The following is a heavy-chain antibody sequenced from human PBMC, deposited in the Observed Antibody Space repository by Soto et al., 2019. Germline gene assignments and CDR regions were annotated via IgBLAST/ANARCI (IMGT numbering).Heavy chain of an antibody. CDR1: GFVFSTFE. Sequence: GGSLRLSCAASGFVFSTFEMNWVRQAPGQGLGWVSYISNSGSTIYYADSVKGRFTISRDNAKNSLYLQMNSLRAEDTAVYYCARDPTFWIGSSYYFDYWGQGTLVTVSS. D-gene: IGHD3-3*01. CDR2: ISNSGSTI. J-gene: IGHJ4*02. CDR3: ARDPTFWIGSSYYFDY. V-gene: IGHV3-48*03.